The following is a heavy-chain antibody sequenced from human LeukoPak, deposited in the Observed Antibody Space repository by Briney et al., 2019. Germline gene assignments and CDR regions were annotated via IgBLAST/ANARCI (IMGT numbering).Heavy chain of an antibody. CDR3: VFGYNYGYTLDY. CDR2: INQDGHQK. Sequence: GGSLRLSCTASGVTFSTHWMSWVRQAPGKGLEWVAIINQDGHQKYSVDAVEGRFSISRDNAKRSVFLQMDTLRAEDTAVYYCVFGYNYGYTLDYWGQGTLVTVSP. D-gene: IGHD5-18*01. J-gene: IGHJ4*02. CDR1: GVTFSTHW. V-gene: IGHV3-7*05.